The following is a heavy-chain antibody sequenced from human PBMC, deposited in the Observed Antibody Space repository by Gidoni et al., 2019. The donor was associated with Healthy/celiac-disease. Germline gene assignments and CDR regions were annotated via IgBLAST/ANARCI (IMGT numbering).Heavy chain of an antibody. D-gene: IGHD2-15*01. CDR2: ISSSSSTS. CDR3: AREERYCSGGSCSRGFDI. V-gene: IGHV3-48*04. J-gene: IGHJ3*02. Sequence: VQLVESGGGLVQPGGSLGLYCAASGFPFSSYSMNWGPQAPGKGPEWVLYISSSSSTSYYPDSVKGLFTMSRDNAKNSLYLQMNSLRAEDTAVYYCAREERYCSGGSCSRGFDIWGQGTMVTVSS. CDR1: GFPFSSYS.